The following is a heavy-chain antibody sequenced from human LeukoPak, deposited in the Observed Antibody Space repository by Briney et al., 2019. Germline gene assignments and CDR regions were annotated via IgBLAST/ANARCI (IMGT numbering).Heavy chain of an antibody. D-gene: IGHD6-13*01. CDR2: IYSGGST. Sequence: GGSLRLSCAASGFTVSSNYMSWVRQAPGKGLEWVSVIYSGGSTYYADSVKGRFTISRDNAKNSLYLQMNSLRAEDTAVYYCARAVGGSSSPGFDYWGQGTLVTVSS. V-gene: IGHV3-66*01. CDR1: GFTVSSNY. CDR3: ARAVGGSSSPGFDY. J-gene: IGHJ4*02.